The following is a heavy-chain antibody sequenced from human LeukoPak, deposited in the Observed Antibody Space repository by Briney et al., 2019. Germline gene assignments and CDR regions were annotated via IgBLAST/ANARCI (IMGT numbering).Heavy chain of an antibody. CDR1: GFTFDDYT. D-gene: IGHD2-2*01. V-gene: IGHV3-43*01. Sequence: GGSLRLSCAASGFTFDDYTMHWVRQAPGKGLEWVSLISWDGGSTYYADSVKGRFTISRDNSKDTLFLQMNSLRGEDTAVYYCARGGINYADSWGRGTLVTVSS. CDR2: ISWDGGST. CDR3: ARGGINYADS. J-gene: IGHJ5*01.